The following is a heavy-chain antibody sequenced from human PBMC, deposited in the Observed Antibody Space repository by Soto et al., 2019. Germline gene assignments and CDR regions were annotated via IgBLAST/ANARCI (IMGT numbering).Heavy chain of an antibody. CDR1: GGSFSGYY. CDR3: ARGIGYCSSINCYSSRRLRFDS. J-gene: IGHJ4*02. CDR2: VNHSGTT. V-gene: IGHV4-34*01. Sequence: QVQLQQWGAGLLKPSETLSLTCAVYGGSFSGYYWTWIRQSPEKGLEWIGEVNHSGTTYHNPSLKTRVTISVHTPKNQFSLKMSSETAADTAVYYCARGIGYCSSINCYSSRRLRFDSWGQGTLVTVSS. D-gene: IGHD2-2*01.